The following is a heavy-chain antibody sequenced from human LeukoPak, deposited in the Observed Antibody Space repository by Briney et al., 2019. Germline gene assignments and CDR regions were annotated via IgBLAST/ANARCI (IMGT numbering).Heavy chain of an antibody. Sequence: GASVKVSCKASGYSFTTYHINWVRQATGQGLEWMGWMSPTSGNTGYAQKFQGRVSMTRNTSINTAYMELSSLKSEDTAVYYCARTLAGRSYYYMDAWGNGTTVTVSS. CDR3: ARTLAGRSYYYMDA. J-gene: IGHJ6*03. CDR2: MSPTSGNT. D-gene: IGHD6-6*01. CDR1: GYSFTTYH. V-gene: IGHV1-8*01.